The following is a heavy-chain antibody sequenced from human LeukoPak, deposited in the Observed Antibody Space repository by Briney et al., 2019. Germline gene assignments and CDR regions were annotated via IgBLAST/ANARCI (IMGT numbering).Heavy chain of an antibody. V-gene: IGHV4-34*01. CDR1: GGSFSGYY. CDR3: AREHIGYSGYGYAFDI. D-gene: IGHD5-12*01. J-gene: IGHJ3*02. CDR2: INHSGST. Sequence: SETLSLTCAVYGGSFSGYYWSWIRQPPGKGLEWIGEINHSGSTNYNPSLKSRVTISVDTSKNQFSLKLSSVTAADTAVYYCAREHIGYSGYGYAFDIWGQGTMVTVSS.